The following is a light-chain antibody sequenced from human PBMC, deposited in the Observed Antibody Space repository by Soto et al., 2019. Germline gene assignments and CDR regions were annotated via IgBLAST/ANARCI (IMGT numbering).Light chain of an antibody. J-gene: IGKJ1*01. Sequence: DIVMTQSPDSLAVSLGERATINCTSSQNVLYSSNKNYLAWFQQKPGQPPTLLIYWASARESGVPDRFSGSGSGTDFTLTISSLQAEDVAVYYCQQYYSTPWTFGQGTKVAIK. CDR1: QNVLYSSNKNY. V-gene: IGKV4-1*01. CDR2: WAS. CDR3: QQYYSTPWT.